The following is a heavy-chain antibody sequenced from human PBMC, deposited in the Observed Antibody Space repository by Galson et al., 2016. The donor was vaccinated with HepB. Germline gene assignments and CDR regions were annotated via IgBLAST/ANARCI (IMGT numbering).Heavy chain of an antibody. CDR3: AKDYVDMSTGPGLRRGTYYFDY. J-gene: IGHJ4*02. CDR1: GFTFTSYA. CDR2: ISDSGGST. Sequence: SLRLSCAASGFTFTSYAMSWVRQAPGKGLEWVSGISDSGGSTYYADSVKGRFTFSRDNSKHTLYLQMNSLRAEDTAVYYCAKDYVDMSTGPGLRRGTYYFDYWGQGTLVTVSS. V-gene: IGHV3-23*01. D-gene: IGHD5-24*01.